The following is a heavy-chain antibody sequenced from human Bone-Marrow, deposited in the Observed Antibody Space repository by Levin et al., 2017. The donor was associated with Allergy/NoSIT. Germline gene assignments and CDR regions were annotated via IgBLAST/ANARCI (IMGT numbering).Heavy chain of an antibody. Sequence: SQTLSLPCTVSGGSMTTSYWSWLRPSPGKGLEWIGNIFYSGTMSYNPSLRSRVSMSIDTSKNQFSLTLRSVTAADTAVYYFARLAVPTWTPRFDPWGQGTQVTVS. D-gene: IGHD1-1*01. CDR3: ARLAVPTWTPRFDP. CDR2: IFYSGTM. J-gene: IGHJ5*02. V-gene: IGHV4-59*01. CDR1: GGSMTTSY.